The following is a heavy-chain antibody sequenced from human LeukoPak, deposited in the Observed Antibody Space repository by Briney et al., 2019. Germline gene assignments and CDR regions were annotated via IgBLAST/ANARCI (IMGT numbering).Heavy chain of an antibody. CDR3: ARDLGNWGWNDF. CDR2: ISYDGNSK. CDR1: GFIFSSYG. J-gene: IGHJ4*02. Sequence: GGSLRLSCAASGFIFSSYGMHWVRQAPGKGLEWVAVISYDGNSKNYADSVKGRFTISRDNSKKTLYLQMNSLRAEDTAVYYCARDLGNWGWNDFWGQGTLVTVSS. V-gene: IGHV3-30*03. D-gene: IGHD7-27*01.